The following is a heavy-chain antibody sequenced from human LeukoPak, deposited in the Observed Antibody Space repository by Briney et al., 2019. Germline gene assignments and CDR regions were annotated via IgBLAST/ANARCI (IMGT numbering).Heavy chain of an antibody. V-gene: IGHV5-51*01. Sequence: GESLKISCKGSGYSINNYWIGWVRQMPGKGLGWMGIIYPADSDIRYSPSFQGQVTTSADKSISTAYLQWSSLKASDTAIYYCARQEYCSGGSCYTWFDPWGQGTLVIVSS. CDR1: GYSINNYW. J-gene: IGHJ5*02. CDR2: IYPADSDI. CDR3: ARQEYCSGGSCYTWFDP. D-gene: IGHD2-15*01.